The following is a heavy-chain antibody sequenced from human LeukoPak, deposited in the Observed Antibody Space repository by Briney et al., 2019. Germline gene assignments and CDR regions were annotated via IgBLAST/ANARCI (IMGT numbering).Heavy chain of an antibody. J-gene: IGHJ3*01. CDR3: AGGHSSGSYFNAYHL. CDR2: VYSGGST. V-gene: IGHV3-53*01. Sequence: GGSLTLSCAASEFTVSSNSMSWVRQAPRKGVEGVSGVYSGGSTFYADSVKGRFIISRDSSKNTLYLQMNTLRAEDTAVYYCAGGHSSGSYFNAYHLWGQGTMVTVSS. CDR1: EFTVSSNS. D-gene: IGHD3-22*01.